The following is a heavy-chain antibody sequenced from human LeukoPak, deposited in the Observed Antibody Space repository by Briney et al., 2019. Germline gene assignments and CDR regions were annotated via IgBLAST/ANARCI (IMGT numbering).Heavy chain of an antibody. Sequence: GGSLRLSCAASGFTFSSYSMNWVGRAPGKGREGFSYISSSSSTIYYADSVKGRFTISRDNAKNSLYLQMNSLRAEDTAVYYCARSYGSGSSYYFDYWGQGTLVTVSS. CDR3: ARSYGSGSSYYFDY. CDR2: ISSSSSTI. J-gene: IGHJ4*02. V-gene: IGHV3-48*01. CDR1: GFTFSSYS. D-gene: IGHD3-10*01.